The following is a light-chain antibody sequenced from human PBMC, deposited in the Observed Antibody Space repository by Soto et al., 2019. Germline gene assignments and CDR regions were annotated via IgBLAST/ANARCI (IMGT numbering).Light chain of an antibody. V-gene: IGKV3-15*01. J-gene: IGKJ5*01. CDR2: DVS. CDR3: QQYNNCPFS. Sequence: IVMTQSLDSMSLSPLARVMFSCRAGQGVTTNFARYQQKSRQSPSLLIYDVSTRATGLPARFSGTGSETDFTLTISGLQSEDSAVYFCQQYNNCPFSFGQGTRLEIK. CDR1: QGVTTN.